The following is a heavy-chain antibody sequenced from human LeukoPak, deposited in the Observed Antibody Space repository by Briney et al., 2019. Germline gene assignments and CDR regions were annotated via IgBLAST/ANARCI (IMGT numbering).Heavy chain of an antibody. J-gene: IGHJ4*02. Sequence: GGSLRLSCAASGFIFSNYSMNWVRQAPGKGLEWVSWISSTSNTIYYAASVKGRFTISRDNAKNSLDLKMNSLGDEDTAVYYCARPSRSTGPAYWGQGTLVTVSS. CDR1: GFIFSNYS. CDR3: ARPSRSTGPAY. D-gene: IGHD2-2*01. CDR2: ISSTSNTI. V-gene: IGHV3-48*02.